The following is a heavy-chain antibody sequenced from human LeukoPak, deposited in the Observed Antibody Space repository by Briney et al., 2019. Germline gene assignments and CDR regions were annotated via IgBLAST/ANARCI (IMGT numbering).Heavy chain of an antibody. CDR1: GGSISSGSYY. V-gene: IGHV4-61*02. Sequence: SETLSLTCTVSGGSISSGSYYWSWIRQPAGKGLEWIGRIYTSGSTNYNPSLKGRVTISVDTSKNQFSLKLSSVTAADTAVYYCARGLGYYYYYMDVWGKGTTVTVSS. J-gene: IGHJ6*03. CDR3: ARGLGYYYYYMDV. CDR2: IYTSGST.